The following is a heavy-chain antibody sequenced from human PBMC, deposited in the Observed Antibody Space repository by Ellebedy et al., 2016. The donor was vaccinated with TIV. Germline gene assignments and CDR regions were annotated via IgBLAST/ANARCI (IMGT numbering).Heavy chain of an antibody. J-gene: IGHJ6*02. Sequence: MPSETLSLTCTVSGGSIRSYYWSWIRQPPGKGLEWIGEINHSGFTNYNPSLKSRVTISVDTSKNQFSLKLSSVTAADTAVYYCARGKVRGLSSGYGMDVWGQGTTVTVSS. CDR1: GGSIRSYY. V-gene: IGHV4-34*01. CDR2: INHSGFT. CDR3: ARGKVRGLSSGYGMDV. D-gene: IGHD3-10*01.